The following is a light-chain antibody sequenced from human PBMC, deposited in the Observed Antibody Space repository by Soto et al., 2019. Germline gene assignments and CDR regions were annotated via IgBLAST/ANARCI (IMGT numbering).Light chain of an antibody. J-gene: IGKJ1*01. CDR3: QQYGNSWT. V-gene: IGKV3-20*01. Sequence: EIVLTQSPGTLSLSPGERATLSCRASQSVSSSYLAWYQQNPGQAPRLLIFGASSRATGIPDRFSGSGSGTDFTLTISRLEPEDFAVYYCQQYGNSWTFGQGTKVEIK. CDR2: GAS. CDR1: QSVSSSY.